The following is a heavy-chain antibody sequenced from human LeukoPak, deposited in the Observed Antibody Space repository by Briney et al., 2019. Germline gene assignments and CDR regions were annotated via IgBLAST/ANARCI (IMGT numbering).Heavy chain of an antibody. D-gene: IGHD3-3*01. CDR2: ISYDGSNK. J-gene: IGHJ5*02. V-gene: IGHV3-30-3*01. CDR3: AREYYDFWSGYSPFDP. Sequence: GGSLRLSCAASGFTFSSYAMHWVRQAPGKGLEWVAVISYDGSNKYYADPVKGRFTISRDNSKNTLYLQMNSLRAEDTAVYYCAREYYDFWSGYSPFDPWGQGTLVTVSS. CDR1: GFTFSSYA.